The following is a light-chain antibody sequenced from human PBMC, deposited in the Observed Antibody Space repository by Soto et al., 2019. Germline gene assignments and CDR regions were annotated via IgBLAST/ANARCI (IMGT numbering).Light chain of an antibody. CDR1: QSLLHSNGYNY. CDR2: LGS. V-gene: IGKV2-28*01. Sequence: DIVMTQSPLSLPVTPGEPASISCRSSQSLLHSNGYNYLDWYLQKPGQSPQLLIYLGSNRASGVPDRFIGSESGTDFTLKISRVEAEDVGVYYCMQALQTPLTFGGGTKVEIK. J-gene: IGKJ4*01. CDR3: MQALQTPLT.